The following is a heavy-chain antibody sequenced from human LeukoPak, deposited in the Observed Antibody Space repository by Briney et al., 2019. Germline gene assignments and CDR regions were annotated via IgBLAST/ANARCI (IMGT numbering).Heavy chain of an antibody. J-gene: IGHJ4*02. V-gene: IGHV3-30*18. CDR1: GFTFSSYG. Sequence: GGSLRLSCAASGFTFSSYGMHWVRQAPGKGLEWVAVISYDGSNKYYADSVKGRFTISRDNSKNTLYLQMNSLRAEDTAVYYCAKGVGGDNYFDYWGQGTLVTVSS. CDR2: ISYDGSNK. CDR3: AKGVGGDNYFDY. D-gene: IGHD2-21*02.